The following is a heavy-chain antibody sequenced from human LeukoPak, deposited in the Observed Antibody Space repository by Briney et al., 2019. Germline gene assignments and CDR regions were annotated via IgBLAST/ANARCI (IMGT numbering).Heavy chain of an antibody. CDR2: INHSGST. Sequence: SETLSLTCAVYGGSFSGYYWSWIRQPPGKGLEWIGEINHSGSTNYNPSLKSRVTISVDTSKNQFSLKLSSVTAADTAVYYCARGCGNSSGFDYWGQGTLVTVSS. J-gene: IGHJ4*02. V-gene: IGHV4-34*01. CDR3: ARGCGNSSGFDY. CDR1: GGSFSGYY. D-gene: IGHD4-23*01.